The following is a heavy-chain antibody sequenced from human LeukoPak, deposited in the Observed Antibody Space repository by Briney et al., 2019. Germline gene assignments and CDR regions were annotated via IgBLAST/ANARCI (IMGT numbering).Heavy chain of an antibody. D-gene: IGHD4-11*01. CDR3: AKDMRRLTTVTIDDAFDI. V-gene: IGHV3-21*04. CDR1: GFTFSSYN. Sequence: TGGSLRLSCAASGFTFSSYNMNWFRQAPGKGLQGVSSISCSNSCIYYADSMKGRFTISRDNAKNYLYLQMSSLRAEDTALYYWAKDMRRLTTVTIDDAFDIWGQGKMVTVSS. J-gene: IGHJ3*02. CDR2: ISCSNSCI.